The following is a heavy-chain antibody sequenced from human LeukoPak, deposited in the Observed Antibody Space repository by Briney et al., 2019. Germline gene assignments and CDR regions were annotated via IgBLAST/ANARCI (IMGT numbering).Heavy chain of an antibody. J-gene: IGHJ6*03. CDR2: ISSSSTI. CDR3: VGGYNYYYYYMDV. CDR1: GYSISSGYY. D-gene: IGHD5-12*01. V-gene: IGHV3-69-1*01. Sequence: ETLSLTCNVSGYSISSGYYWAWIRQSPGKGLEWVSYISSSSTIYYADSVKGRFTISRDNAKNSLYLQMNSLRAEDTAVYYCVGGYNYYYYYMDVWGKGTTVTVSS.